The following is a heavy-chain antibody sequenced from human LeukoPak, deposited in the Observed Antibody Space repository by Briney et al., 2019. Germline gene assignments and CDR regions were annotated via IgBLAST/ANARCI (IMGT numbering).Heavy chain of an antibody. D-gene: IGHD6-19*01. J-gene: IGHJ4*02. Sequence: GGSLRLSCAASGLSFSSYAMTWVRQAPGKGLEWVSLITGSGSNTYYADSVKGRFTISRDNSKSTLYLQMNSLRAEDTAVYYCAKGRSSGWSRYFDYWGQGTLVTVSS. CDR2: ITGSGSNT. CDR3: AKGRSSGWSRYFDY. CDR1: GLSFSSYA. V-gene: IGHV3-23*01.